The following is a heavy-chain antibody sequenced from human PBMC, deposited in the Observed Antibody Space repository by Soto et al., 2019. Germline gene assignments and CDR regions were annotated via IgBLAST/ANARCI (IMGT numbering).Heavy chain of an antibody. CDR1: GYSFTTCW. CDR2: IDPSGSYT. Sequence: GGSLEISCKGSGYSFTTCWINWVRQMPGKGLEWVGRIDPSGSYTRYNPCFQGHVTMSVDKSIGTAYPECRSLNASDTAMYYCARGFFDLDYWGRGTQVTVSS. D-gene: IGHD3-9*01. V-gene: IGHV5-10-1*01. J-gene: IGHJ4*02. CDR3: ARGFFDLDY.